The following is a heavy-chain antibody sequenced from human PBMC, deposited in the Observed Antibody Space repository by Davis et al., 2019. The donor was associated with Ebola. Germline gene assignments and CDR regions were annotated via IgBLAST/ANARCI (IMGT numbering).Heavy chain of an antibody. V-gene: IGHV4-34*01. CDR1: GGSFSGYY. J-gene: IGHJ3*02. CDR2: INHSGST. D-gene: IGHD6-19*01. Sequence: SETLSLTCAAYGGSFSGYYWSWIRQPPGKGLEWIGEINHSGSTNYNPSLKSRVTISVDTSKNQFSLKLSSVTAADTAVYYCARARSGWDEIDAFDIWGQGTMVTVSS. CDR3: ARARSGWDEIDAFDI.